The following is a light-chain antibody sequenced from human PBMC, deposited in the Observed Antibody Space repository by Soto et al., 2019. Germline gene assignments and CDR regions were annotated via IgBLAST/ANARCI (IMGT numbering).Light chain of an antibody. Sequence: EIVLTQSTGTLSLSPGERATLSCRASRSVSNNYVAWYQRKPGQAPRLLIYGASSTATDIPLRFSGSGSGTHFTITITRLEPEDFAVYYCQQYGSSPPTFGQGTKVESK. CDR3: QQYGSSPPT. J-gene: IGKJ1*01. CDR1: RSVSNNY. CDR2: GAS. V-gene: IGKV3-20*01.